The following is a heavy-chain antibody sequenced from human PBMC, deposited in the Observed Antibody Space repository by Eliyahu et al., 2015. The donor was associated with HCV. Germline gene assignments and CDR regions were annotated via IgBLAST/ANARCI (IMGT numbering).Heavy chain of an antibody. CDR1: GFXFDDYG. J-gene: IGHJ4*02. Sequence: EVQLVESGGGVVRPGGSLRLSCAASGFXFDDYGMSWVRQAPGKGLEWVSGINWNGGSTGYADSVKGRFTISRDNAKNSLYLQMNSLRAEDTALYYCARGSGYYNMPDYFDYWGQGTLVTVSS. V-gene: IGHV3-20*04. CDR2: INWNGGST. CDR3: ARGSGYYNMPDYFDY. D-gene: IGHD3-3*01.